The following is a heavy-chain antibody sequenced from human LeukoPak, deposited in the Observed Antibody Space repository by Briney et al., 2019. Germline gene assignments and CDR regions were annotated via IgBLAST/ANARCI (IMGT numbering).Heavy chain of an antibody. CDR3: AVGGYSYDVGGDY. J-gene: IGHJ4*02. CDR2: IYYSGST. Sequence: SETLSLTCTVSGGSISSSSYYWGWIRQPPGKGLEWIGSIYYSGSTYYNPSLKSRVTISVDTSKNQFSLKLSSVTAADTAVYYCAVGGYSYDVGGDYWGQGTLVTVSS. V-gene: IGHV4-39*01. D-gene: IGHD5-18*01. CDR1: GGSISSSSYY.